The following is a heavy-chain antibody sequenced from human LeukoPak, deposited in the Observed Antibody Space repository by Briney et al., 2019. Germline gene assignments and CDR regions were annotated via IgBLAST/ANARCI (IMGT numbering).Heavy chain of an antibody. V-gene: IGHV1-69*05. J-gene: IGHJ5*02. D-gene: IGHD4-17*01. CDR2: IMPLFGTA. Sequence: ASVKVSCETSGGTFNNSAISWVRQAPGQGLEWLWRIMPLFGTAGYAQKLQGRVTITKDETTRTVYLELTSLTSDDTAVYYCARDVHGDYGSGWFDPWGQGTLVSVSS. CDR1: GGTFNNSA. CDR3: ARDVHGDYGSGWFDP.